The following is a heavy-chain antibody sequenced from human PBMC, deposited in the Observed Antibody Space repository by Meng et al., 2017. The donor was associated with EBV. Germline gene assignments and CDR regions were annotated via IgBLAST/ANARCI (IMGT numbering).Heavy chain of an antibody. V-gene: IGHV1-69*06. CDR2: IIPIFGTA. Sequence: VQLVTFGAGVKKPGSSGKVPGKASGGTLRSSAISWVRRAPGQGLEWMGGIIPIFGTANYAQKFQGRVTITADKSTSTAYMELSSLRSEDTAVYYCARAEIAAAGRLDYWGQGTLVTVSS. D-gene: IGHD6-13*01. J-gene: IGHJ4*02. CDR3: ARAEIAAAGRLDY. CDR1: GGTLRSSA.